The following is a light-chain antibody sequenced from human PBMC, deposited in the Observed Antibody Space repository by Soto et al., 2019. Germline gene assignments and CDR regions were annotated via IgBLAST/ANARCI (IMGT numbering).Light chain of an antibody. V-gene: IGKV3-20*01. CDR2: GAS. CDR1: QSVSSSY. CDR3: QQYNTWPPIT. J-gene: IGKJ5*01. Sequence: EIVLTQSPATLSFSPGERATLSCRASQSVSSSYLVWYQQKPGQAPRLLIYGASSRATGVPDRFSGSGSGTDFTLTISSLQSEDFAVYYCQQYNTWPPITFGQGTRLEIK.